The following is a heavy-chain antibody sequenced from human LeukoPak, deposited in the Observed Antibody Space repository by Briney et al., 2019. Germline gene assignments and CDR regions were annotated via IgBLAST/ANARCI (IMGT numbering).Heavy chain of an antibody. CDR2: MNPNSGNT. V-gene: IGHV1-8*01. J-gene: IGHJ6*02. CDR1: GYTFTSYD. D-gene: IGHD1-26*01. Sequence: GASVKVSCKASGYTFTSYDINWVRQATGQGLEWMGRMNPNSGNTGYAQKFQGRVTMTRNTSISTAYMELSSLRSEDTAVYYCARVGATLNYYYGMDVWGQGTTVTVSS. CDR3: ARVGATLNYYYGMDV.